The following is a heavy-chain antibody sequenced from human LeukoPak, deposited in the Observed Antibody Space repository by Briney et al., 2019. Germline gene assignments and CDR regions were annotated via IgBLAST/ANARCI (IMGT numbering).Heavy chain of an antibody. D-gene: IGHD4-23*01. Sequence: SGGSLRLSCAASGFTFSSYWMSWVRQAPGKGLEWVANIKQDGSEKRYVDSVKGRFTISRDNAKNSLYLQMNSLRAEDTAVYYCARGGGNPSGGSFDPWGQGTLVTVSS. CDR3: ARGGGNPSGGSFDP. J-gene: IGHJ5*02. CDR1: GFTFSSYW. V-gene: IGHV3-7*01. CDR2: IKQDGSEK.